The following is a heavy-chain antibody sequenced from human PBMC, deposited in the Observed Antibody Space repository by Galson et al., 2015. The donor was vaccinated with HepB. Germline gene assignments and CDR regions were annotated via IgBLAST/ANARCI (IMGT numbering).Heavy chain of an antibody. CDR1: GYTFTSYD. V-gene: IGHV1-8*01. CDR3: AIARRSRYCSSTSCYRMDYYYYMDV. D-gene: IGHD2-2*01. J-gene: IGHJ6*03. CDR2: MNPNSGNT. Sequence: QSGAEVKKPGASVKVSCKASGYTFTSYDINWVRQATGQGLEWMGWMNPNSGNTGYAQKFQGRVTMTRNTSISTAYMELSSLRSEDTAVYYCAIARRSRYCSSTSCYRMDYYYYMDVWGKGTTVTVSS.